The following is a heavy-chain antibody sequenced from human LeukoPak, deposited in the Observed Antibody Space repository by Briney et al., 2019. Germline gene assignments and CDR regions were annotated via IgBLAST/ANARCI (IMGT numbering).Heavy chain of an antibody. D-gene: IGHD6-13*01. V-gene: IGHV1-18*01. CDR2: ISAYNGNT. Sequence: ASVKVSCKASGYTFTSYGISWVRQAPGQGLEWMGWISAYNGNTNYAQKLQGRVTMTTDTSTSTAYMELRSLRSDDTAVCYCARLSVRAAAGWFDPWGQGTLVTVSS. CDR1: GYTFTSYG. CDR3: ARLSVRAAAGWFDP. J-gene: IGHJ5*02.